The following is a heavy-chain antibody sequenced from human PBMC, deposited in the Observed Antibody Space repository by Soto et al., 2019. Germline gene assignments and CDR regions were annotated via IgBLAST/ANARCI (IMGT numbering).Heavy chain of an antibody. V-gene: IGHV6-1*01. D-gene: IGHD3-9*01. CDR2: TYFRSRWYN. CDR3: ARVSFDHFVHWFDP. Sequence: SQTLSLTXAISGDSVSSKTAAWNWIRQSPSRGLEWLGRTYFRSRWYNDYAISVKSRITINPDTSKNQFSLLLNSVTPEDTAVYYCARVSFDHFVHWFDPWGQGTLVTVSS. J-gene: IGHJ5*02. CDR1: GDSVSSKTAA.